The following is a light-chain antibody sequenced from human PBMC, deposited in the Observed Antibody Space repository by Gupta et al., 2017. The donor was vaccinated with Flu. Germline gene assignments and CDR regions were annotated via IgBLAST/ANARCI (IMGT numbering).Light chain of an antibody. V-gene: IGLV3-21*02. Sequence: VHWYRQKAGQAPILLVFDNSDRPSGIPERISGSSSGNTATLIISRVEVGDEADYYCQASADTSERPVFGGGPQ. CDR2: DNS. J-gene: IGLJ3*02. CDR3: QASADTSERPV.